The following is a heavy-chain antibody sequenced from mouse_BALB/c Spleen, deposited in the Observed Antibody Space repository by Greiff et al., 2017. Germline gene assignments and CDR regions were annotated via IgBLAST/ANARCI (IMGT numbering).Heavy chain of an antibody. V-gene: IGHV1-54*01. D-gene: IGHD4-1*01. CDR1: GYAFTNYL. J-gene: IGHJ4*01. CDR3: ARSWDYAMDY. Sequence: VQLQQSGAELVRPGTSVKVSCKASGYAFTNYLIEWVKQRPGQGLEWIGVINPGSGGTNYNEKFKGKATLTADKSSSTAYMQLSSLTSDDSAVYFCARSWDYAMDYWGQGTSVTVSS. CDR2: INPGSGGT.